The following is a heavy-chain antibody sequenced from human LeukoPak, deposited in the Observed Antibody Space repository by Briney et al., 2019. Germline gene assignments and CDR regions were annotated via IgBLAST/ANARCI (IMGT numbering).Heavy chain of an antibody. CDR1: GGSISSSSYY. V-gene: IGHV4-39*01. CDR2: IYNSGST. Sequence: SETLSLTYTVSGGSISSSSYYWGWIRQPPGKGLEWIGSIYNSGSTYSNPSLKSRVTISVDTSKNVFSLKLSSVTAADTAVYYCARGKIDRGFYPPFDPWGQGTMVTVSS. J-gene: IGHJ5*02. D-gene: IGHD2/OR15-2a*01. CDR3: ARGKIDRGFYPPFDP.